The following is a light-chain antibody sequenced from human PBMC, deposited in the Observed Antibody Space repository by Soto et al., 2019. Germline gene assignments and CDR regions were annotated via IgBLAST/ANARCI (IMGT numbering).Light chain of an antibody. CDR2: AVR. CDR3: FSYTANDNWV. CDR1: NSDVGRYNS. V-gene: IGLV2-11*01. J-gene: IGLJ3*02. Sequence: QSVLTQPHSVSGSPGQSVTISCTGTNSDVGRYNSVSWYQQLPGKAPKIIISAVRQRPSGVPDRFSVSKSGNTASLTISGRQADDEADYFCFSYTANDNWVFGGGTKVTVL.